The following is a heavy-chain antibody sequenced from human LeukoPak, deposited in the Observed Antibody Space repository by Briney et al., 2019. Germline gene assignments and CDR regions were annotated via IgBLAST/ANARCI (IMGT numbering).Heavy chain of an antibody. CDR3: ARVGSSTSYYYGMDV. J-gene: IGHJ6*02. Sequence: GASVKVSCKASGGTFSSYAISWVRQVPGQGLEWMGGIIPIFGTANYAQKFQGRVTITADESTSTAYMELSSLRSEDTAVYYCARVGSSTSYYYGMDVWGQGTTVTVSS. CDR2: IIPIFGTA. D-gene: IGHD2-2*01. V-gene: IGHV1-69*01. CDR1: GGTFSSYA.